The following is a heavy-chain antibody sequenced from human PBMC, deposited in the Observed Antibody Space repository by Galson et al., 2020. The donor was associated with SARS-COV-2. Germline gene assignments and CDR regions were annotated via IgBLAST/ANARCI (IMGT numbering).Heavy chain of an antibody. CDR1: GASISSGSYY. Sequence: SETLSLTCTVSGASISSGSYYWSWIRQPAGKGLEWIGRTYKSGNTNYNPSLWSQVTISVDTSKNQFSLKLTSVTAADTAEYYCARGNSPCVTIFGVLTGTCGMDVWGQGTTVTVSS. D-gene: IGHD3-3*01. CDR2: TYKSGNT. V-gene: IGHV4-61*02. J-gene: IGHJ6*02. CDR3: ARGNSPCVTIFGVLTGTCGMDV.